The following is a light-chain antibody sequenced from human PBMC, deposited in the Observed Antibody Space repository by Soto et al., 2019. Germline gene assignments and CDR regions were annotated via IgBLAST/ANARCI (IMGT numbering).Light chain of an antibody. CDR3: QQYNDWPLT. J-gene: IGKJ1*01. CDR2: GAF. V-gene: IGKV3-15*01. Sequence: ELVMTQSPVTLSVSPGERVTLSCRASQSVSSNLAWYQQKPGQAPSLLIYGAFTRATGIPARFSGTGSGTEFTLTISSLQSEDFALYYCQQYNDWPLTVGQGTKVDIK. CDR1: QSVSSN.